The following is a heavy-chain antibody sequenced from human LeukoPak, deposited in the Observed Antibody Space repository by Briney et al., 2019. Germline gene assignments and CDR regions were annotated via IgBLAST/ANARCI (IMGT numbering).Heavy chain of an antibody. CDR1: GFTVSSNS. CDR3: ARRAGAYSHPYDY. V-gene: IGHV3-53*01. D-gene: IGHD4/OR15-4a*01. J-gene: IGHJ4*02. CDR2: IYSDNI. Sequence: GGSLRLSCTVSGFTVSSNSMSWVRQAPGKGLEWVSFIYSDNIHYSDSVKGRFTISRDNSKNTLYLQMNSLRAEDTAVYYCARRAGAYSHPYDYWGQGTLVTVSS.